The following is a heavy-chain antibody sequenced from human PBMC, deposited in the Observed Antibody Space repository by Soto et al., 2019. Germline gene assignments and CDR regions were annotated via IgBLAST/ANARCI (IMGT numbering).Heavy chain of an antibody. D-gene: IGHD3-9*01. V-gene: IGHV4-59*01. CDR1: GDSISNYY. J-gene: IGHJ2*01. CDR2: FYYSGST. Sequence: QVQLQESGPGLVKPSETLSLTCTVSGDSISNYYWSWVRQPPGKGLEWIGYFYYSGSTNYNPSLKSRVTISVDTSKNQFSLKLSSVTAADTAVYYCARTHYDLLTGYSYWYFALWGRGTLVTVSS. CDR3: ARTHYDLLTGYSYWYFAL.